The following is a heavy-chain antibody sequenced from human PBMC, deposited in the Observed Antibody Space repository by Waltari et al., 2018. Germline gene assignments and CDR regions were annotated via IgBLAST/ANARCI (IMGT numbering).Heavy chain of an antibody. D-gene: IGHD3-16*01. V-gene: IGHV3-53*04. CDR2: IYRSGST. Sequence: VQLQESGPGLVKPSETLSLTCTVSGGSISSHYWSWIRQPPGKGLEWVSVIYRSGSTYYADSVKGRFTISRDNSKNTVYLQMNSLRAEDTAVYHCAKEDFGGVDHWGQGTLVTVSS. CDR1: GGSISSHY. CDR3: AKEDFGGVDH. J-gene: IGHJ5*02.